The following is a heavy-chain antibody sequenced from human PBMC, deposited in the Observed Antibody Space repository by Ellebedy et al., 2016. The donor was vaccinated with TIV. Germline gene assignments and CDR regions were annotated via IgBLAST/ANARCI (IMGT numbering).Heavy chain of an antibody. CDR1: GYTFTSYG. Sequence: AASVKVSCKASGYTFTSYGISWVRQAPGQGLEWMGWISAYNGNTNYAQKLQSRVTMTTDTSTSTAYMELRSLRSDDTAVYFCARYSGSGTYYRNGMDVWGQGTTVTVSS. V-gene: IGHV1-18*01. CDR2: ISAYNGNT. D-gene: IGHD3-10*01. CDR3: ARYSGSGTYYRNGMDV. J-gene: IGHJ6*02.